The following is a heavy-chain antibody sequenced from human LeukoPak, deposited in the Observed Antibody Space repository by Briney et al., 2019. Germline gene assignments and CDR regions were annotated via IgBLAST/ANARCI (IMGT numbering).Heavy chain of an antibody. D-gene: IGHD1-26*01. J-gene: IGHJ3*02. V-gene: IGHV3-23*01. CDR1: GFTFSSYG. CDR3: ARDRSRRAGGAFDI. CDR2: ISGSGGTT. Sequence: GGTLRLSCAASGFTFSSYGMSWVRQAPGKGLEWVSAISGSGGTTYYADSVKGRFTISRDNSMNTLYLQMNSLRAEDTAVYYCARDRSRRAGGAFDIWGQGTMVTVSS.